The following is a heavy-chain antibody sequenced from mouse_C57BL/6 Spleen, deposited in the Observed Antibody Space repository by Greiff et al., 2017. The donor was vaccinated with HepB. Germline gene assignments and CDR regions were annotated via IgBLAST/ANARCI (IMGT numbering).Heavy chain of an antibody. Sequence: QVQLQQPGAELVMPGASVKLSFKASGYTFTSYWMHWVKQRPGQGLEWIGEIDPSDSYTNYNQKFKGKSTLTVDKSSSTAYMQLSSLTSEDSAVYYCARGDYYGSSPDYWGQGTTLTVSS. J-gene: IGHJ2*01. CDR2: IDPSDSYT. D-gene: IGHD1-1*01. V-gene: IGHV1-69*01. CDR1: GYTFTSYW. CDR3: ARGDYYGSSPDY.